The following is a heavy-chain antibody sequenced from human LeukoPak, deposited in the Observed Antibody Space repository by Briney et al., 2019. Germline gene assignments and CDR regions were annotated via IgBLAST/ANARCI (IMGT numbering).Heavy chain of an antibody. Sequence: GRSLRLSCAASGFTFTTYWMHWVRQAPGKGLEWVANIKQDGSEKYHVDSVKGRFTISRDNGKNSVYLQMNSLRAEDTAVYYCARDGGHGGDLDYWGQGTLVTVSS. CDR2: IKQDGSEK. V-gene: IGHV3-7*01. D-gene: IGHD2-21*02. J-gene: IGHJ4*02. CDR3: ARDGGHGGDLDY. CDR1: GFTFTTYW.